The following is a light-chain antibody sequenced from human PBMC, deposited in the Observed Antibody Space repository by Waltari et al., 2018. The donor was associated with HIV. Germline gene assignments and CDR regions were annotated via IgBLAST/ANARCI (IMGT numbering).Light chain of an antibody. V-gene: IGKV3-15*01. CDR3: QQYEKWPPLT. CDR1: QSVGNN. J-gene: IGKJ4*01. CDR2: SVS. Sequence: EIVMTQSPVTLSASMGVRVTLSCRASQSVGNNLAWYQQRPGQAPGVLIYSVSTRAAGVPARFSGSGSGTDFTLTISSLQSEDYAVYFCQQYEKWPPLTFGGGTKV.